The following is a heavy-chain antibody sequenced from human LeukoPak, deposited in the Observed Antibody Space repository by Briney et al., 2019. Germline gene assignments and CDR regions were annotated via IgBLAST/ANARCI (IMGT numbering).Heavy chain of an antibody. D-gene: IGHD5-18*01. CDR1: GYTLTELS. V-gene: IGHV1-24*01. J-gene: IGHJ4*02. CDR3: ATAGDTANGGECFDY. Sequence: ASVKVSCKVSGYTLTELSMHWVRQAPGKGLEWMGGFDPEDGETIYAQKLQGRVTMTEDTSTDTAYMELSSLRSEDTAVYYCATAGDTANGGECFDYWGQGTLVTVSS. CDR2: FDPEDGET.